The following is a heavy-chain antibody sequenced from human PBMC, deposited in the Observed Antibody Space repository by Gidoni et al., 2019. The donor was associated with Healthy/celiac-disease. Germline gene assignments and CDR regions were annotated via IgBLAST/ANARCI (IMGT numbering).Heavy chain of an antibody. Sequence: EVQRVESGGGLVQPGRSRRLTCAASGCTFDDYAMHWVRQAPGKGLEWVSGISWNSGSIGYADSVKGRFTISRDNAKNSLYLQMNSLRAEDTALYYCAKVDSSGYCGSPDYWGQGTLVTVSS. CDR1: GCTFDDYA. V-gene: IGHV3-9*01. CDR3: AKVDSSGYCGSPDY. CDR2: ISWNSGSI. J-gene: IGHJ4*02. D-gene: IGHD3-22*01.